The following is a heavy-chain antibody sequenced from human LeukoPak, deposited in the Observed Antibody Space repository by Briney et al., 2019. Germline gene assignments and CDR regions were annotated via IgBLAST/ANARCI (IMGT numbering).Heavy chain of an antibody. Sequence: GGSLRLSCAATGVTFNYYAMSWVRQAPGKGLEWVSSISDNEGRTYYTDSVKGRFTISRDNTKNTVYLQMHNLRADDTAVYFCARHDSFIPYWGQGALVTVSS. D-gene: IGHD5-18*01. CDR1: GVTFNYYA. J-gene: IGHJ4*02. CDR3: ARHDSFIPY. CDR2: ISDNEGRT. V-gene: IGHV3-23*01.